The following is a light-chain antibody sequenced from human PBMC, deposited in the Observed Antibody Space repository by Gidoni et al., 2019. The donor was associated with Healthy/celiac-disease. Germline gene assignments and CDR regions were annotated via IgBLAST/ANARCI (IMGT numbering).Light chain of an antibody. CDR2: GAS. V-gene: IGKV3-20*01. CDR3: QQYGRSRYT. Sequence: EIVLTQSPGSLSLSPGERATLSCRASQSVGSNYLAWYQQKPGQAPRLLIYGASNRATGVPDRFSGSGSGTDFTLTISRLEPEDFAVYYCQQYGRSRYTFGQGTKLEIK. J-gene: IGKJ2*01. CDR1: QSVGSNY.